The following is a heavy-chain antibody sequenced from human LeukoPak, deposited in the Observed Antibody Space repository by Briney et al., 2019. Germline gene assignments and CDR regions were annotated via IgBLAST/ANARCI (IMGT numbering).Heavy chain of an antibody. CDR1: GFTFSSYA. D-gene: IGHD3-22*01. CDR2: ISGSGGST. J-gene: IGHJ3*02. V-gene: IGHV3-23*01. Sequence: GGSLRLSCAASGFTFSSYAMSWVRQAPGKGLEWVSAISGSGGSTYYADSAKGRFTISRDNSKNTLYLQMNSLRAEDTAVYYCATTTYYYDSSGYSDAFDIWGQGTMVTVSS. CDR3: ATTTYYYDSSGYSDAFDI.